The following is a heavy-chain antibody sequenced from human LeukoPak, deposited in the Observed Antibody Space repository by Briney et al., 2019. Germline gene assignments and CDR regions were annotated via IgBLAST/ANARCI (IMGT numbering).Heavy chain of an antibody. CDR2: INPLSGGT. Sequence: GASVKVSCKASGYTFTGYYMHWVRQTPGQGLEWMGWINPLSGGTSFAQKFQGRVTMTRDTSISTAYMELSRLRSDDTAVYYCARTTTTMVRGVMSYWGQGTLVTVSS. CDR1: GYTFTGYY. CDR3: ARTTTTMVRGVMSY. J-gene: IGHJ4*02. D-gene: IGHD3-10*01. V-gene: IGHV1-2*02.